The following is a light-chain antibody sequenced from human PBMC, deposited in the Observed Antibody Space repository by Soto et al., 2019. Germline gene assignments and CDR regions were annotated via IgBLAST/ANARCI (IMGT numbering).Light chain of an antibody. CDR3: QQYGSSPPT. V-gene: IGKV3-20*01. J-gene: IGKJ1*01. CDR2: GAS. CDR1: QSVNNNY. Sequence: EIVLTQSPGTLSLSPGERATLSCRASQSVNNNYLAWYQRKPGQAPRLLTYGASSRATGIPDRFSGSGSGTDFTLTISRLEPEDFAVYYCQQYGSSPPTFGQGTKVEIK.